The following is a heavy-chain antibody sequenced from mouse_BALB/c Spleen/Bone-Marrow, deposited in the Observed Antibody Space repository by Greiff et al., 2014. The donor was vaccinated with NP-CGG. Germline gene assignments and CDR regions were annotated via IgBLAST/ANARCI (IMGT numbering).Heavy chain of an antibody. CDR3: ARSYYGHPNYYAMGY. J-gene: IGHJ4*01. D-gene: IGHD1-2*01. Sequence: QVQLQQSGAELVRPGTSVKVSCKASGYAFTYYLIEWVKQRPGQGLEWIGVINPGSGGTNFNEKFKGKATLTVDKSSSTAYMQLSSLTSDDSAVYFCARSYYGHPNYYAMGYWGQGTSVTGSS. CDR2: INPGSGGT. CDR1: GYAFTYYL. V-gene: IGHV1-54*03.